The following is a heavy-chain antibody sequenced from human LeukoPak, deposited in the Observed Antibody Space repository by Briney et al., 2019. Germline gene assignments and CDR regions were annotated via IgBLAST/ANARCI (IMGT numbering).Heavy chain of an antibody. CDR1: GYTFTGYY. J-gene: IGHJ6*04. Sequence: ASVKVSCKASGYTFTGYYMHWVRQAPGQGREWMGRINPHSGGTNYAQKFQGRVTMTRDTSISTAYMELSRLRSDDTAVYYCARGGVITMVRGVMNVWGKGTTVTVSS. CDR2: INPHSGGT. V-gene: IGHV1-2*06. CDR3: ARGGVITMVRGVMNV. D-gene: IGHD3-10*01.